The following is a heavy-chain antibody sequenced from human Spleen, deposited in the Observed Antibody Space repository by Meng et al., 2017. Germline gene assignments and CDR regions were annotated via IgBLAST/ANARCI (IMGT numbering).Heavy chain of an antibody. CDR2: IHYSGST. D-gene: IGHD3-22*01. J-gene: IGHJ4*02. CDR3: ARDDSSGYSFDN. Sequence: QVQLQESGPGLVKPSQTLSLTCTVSGGSISSGGYYWSWIRQHPGKGLEWIGYIHYSGSTYYNPSLKTRVSISVDTSKKQFSLQLNSVTAADTAVYYCARDDSSGYSFDNWGQGTMVSLL. V-gene: IGHV4-31*03. CDR1: GGSISSGGYY.